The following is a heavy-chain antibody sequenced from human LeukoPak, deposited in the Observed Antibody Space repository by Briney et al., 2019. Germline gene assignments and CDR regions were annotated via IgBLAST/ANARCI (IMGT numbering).Heavy chain of an antibody. CDR1: GFTFSSYD. CDR3: AKDLSARFLDY. Sequence: GGSLRLSCAASGFTFSSYDMYWVRQAPGKGPEWVAVIWYDGSNKYYADSVKGRFTISRDNSKNTLYLQMNSLRAEDTAVYYCAKDLSARFLDYWGQGTLVTVSS. CDR2: IWYDGSNK. V-gene: IGHV3-33*06. D-gene: IGHD3-16*02. J-gene: IGHJ4*02.